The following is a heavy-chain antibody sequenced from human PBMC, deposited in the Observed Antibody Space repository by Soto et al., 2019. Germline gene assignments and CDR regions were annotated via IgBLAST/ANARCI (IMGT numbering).Heavy chain of an antibody. CDR3: VRGGSYCGRDGLDY. D-gene: IGHD3-10*01. CDR2: ISGSGTYT. J-gene: IGHJ4*02. CDR1: GFTFSDYY. Sequence: QVQLVESGGGLVKPGGSLRLSCAASGFTFSDYYMSWIRQAPGKGLEWVSYISGSGTYTNYGDSVKGRFTISRDNAKNSLYLQMNSLRAEATTVYYGVRGGSYCGRDGLDYWGERTLVTGAS. V-gene: IGHV3-11*06.